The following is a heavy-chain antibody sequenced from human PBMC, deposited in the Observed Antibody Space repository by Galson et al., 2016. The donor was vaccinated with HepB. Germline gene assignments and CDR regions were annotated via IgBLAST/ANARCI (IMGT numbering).Heavy chain of an antibody. CDR3: ARDKSFYYSGMDV. V-gene: IGHV3-30-3*01. Sequence: SLRLSCAASGFTLNNYALNWVRQAPGKGLEWVAAISANGSDKYYADSVKGRVTIARDNSNNTLYLQMTSLSPEDTALYYCARDKSFYYSGMDVWGQGTTVPVSS. CDR1: GFTLNNYA. D-gene: IGHD2/OR15-2a*01. J-gene: IGHJ6*02. CDR2: ISANGSDK.